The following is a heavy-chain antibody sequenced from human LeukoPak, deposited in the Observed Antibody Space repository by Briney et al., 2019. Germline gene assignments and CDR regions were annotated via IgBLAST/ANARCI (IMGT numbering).Heavy chain of an antibody. CDR3: AGGTAAGTLRDYAFDI. V-gene: IGHV3-20*04. CDR1: GFTFDDYG. CDR2: INWNGGST. Sequence: GGSLRLSCAASGFTFDDYGMSWVRQAPGKGLEWVSGINWNGGSTGYADSVKGRFTISRDNAKNSLYLQMNSLRAEDTALYYCAGGTAAGTLRDYAFDIWGQGTMVTVSS. D-gene: IGHD6-13*01. J-gene: IGHJ3*02.